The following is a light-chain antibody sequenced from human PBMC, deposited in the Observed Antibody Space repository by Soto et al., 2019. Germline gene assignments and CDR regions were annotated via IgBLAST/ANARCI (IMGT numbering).Light chain of an antibody. Sequence: EIVMTQSPGTLSVSPGERATLSCRASQSVSSNLAWYQQKPGQAPRLLIYGASTRATGIPARFSGSRSGTEFTLTISSLQSEDFADYYCQQYNNWPRTFGQGTKVKIK. J-gene: IGKJ1*01. V-gene: IGKV3-15*01. CDR2: GAS. CDR1: QSVSSN. CDR3: QQYNNWPRT.